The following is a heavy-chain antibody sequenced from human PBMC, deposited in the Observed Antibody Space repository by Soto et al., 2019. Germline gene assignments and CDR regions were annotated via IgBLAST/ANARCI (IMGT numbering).Heavy chain of an antibody. CDR3: ARVVAARYYYYGMDV. Sequence: TLSLTCTVSGGSISSGGYYWSWIRQHPGKGLEWIGYIYYSGSTYYNPSLKSRVTISVDTSKNQFSLKLSSVTAADTAVYYCARVVAARYYYYGMDVWGQGTTVTVSS. V-gene: IGHV4-31*03. CDR1: GGSISSGGYY. D-gene: IGHD6-6*01. CDR2: IYYSGST. J-gene: IGHJ6*02.